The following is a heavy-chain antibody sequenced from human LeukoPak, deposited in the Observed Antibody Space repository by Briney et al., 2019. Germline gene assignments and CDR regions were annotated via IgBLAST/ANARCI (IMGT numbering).Heavy chain of an antibody. D-gene: IGHD6-13*01. J-gene: IGHJ4*02. Sequence: PSETLSLTCTVSGGSISSYYWSWLRQPPGKGLEWIGYIYYSGSTNYNPSLKSRVTISVDTSKNQFSLKLSSVTAADTAVYYCARGRQQLGLFDYWGQGTLVTVSS. V-gene: IGHV4-59*01. CDR3: ARGRQQLGLFDY. CDR1: GGSISSYY. CDR2: IYYSGST.